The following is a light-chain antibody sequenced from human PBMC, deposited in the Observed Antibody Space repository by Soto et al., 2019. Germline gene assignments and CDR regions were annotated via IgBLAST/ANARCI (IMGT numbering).Light chain of an antibody. CDR1: QDISNY. J-gene: IGKJ4*01. CDR3: QLYDIRPLT. Sequence: DIQMTQPPSSLSASVGDRVAITCQASQDISNYLNWYQQKPGKAPKLLIYDASNLETGVPSRFSGSGSGTDFTFTISSLQPEDIATYYCQLYDIRPLTFGGGTKV. CDR2: DAS. V-gene: IGKV1-33*01.